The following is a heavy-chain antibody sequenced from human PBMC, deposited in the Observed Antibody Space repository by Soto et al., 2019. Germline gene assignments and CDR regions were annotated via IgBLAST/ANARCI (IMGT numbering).Heavy chain of an antibody. V-gene: IGHV5-51*01. CDR2: IYPGDSDT. CDR3: AXLXXVYXXXAXGYMDV. Sequence: LEISCKGSGYSFTSYWIGWVRQMPGKGLEWMGIIYPGDSDTRYSPSFQGQVTISADKSISTAYLQWSSLKASDTAMYYCAXLXXVYXXXAXGYMDVWGKXTTVTVXS. J-gene: IGHJ6*03. CDR1: GYSFTSYW.